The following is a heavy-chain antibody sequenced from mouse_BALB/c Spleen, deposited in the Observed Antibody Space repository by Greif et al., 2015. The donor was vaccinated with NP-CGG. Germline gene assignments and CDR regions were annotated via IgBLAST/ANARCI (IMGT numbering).Heavy chain of an antibody. CDR1: GFSLTSYG. CDR3: ARDSPHYYGSREEGFAY. V-gene: IGHV2-9*02. D-gene: IGHD1-1*01. J-gene: IGHJ3*01. CDR2: IWAGGST. Sequence: VKLVESGPGLVAPSQSLSITCTVSGFSLTSYGVHWVRQPPGKGLEWLGVIWAGGSTNYNSALMSRLSISKDNSKSQVFLKMNSLQTDDTAMYYCARDSPHYYGSREEGFAYWGQGTLVTVSA.